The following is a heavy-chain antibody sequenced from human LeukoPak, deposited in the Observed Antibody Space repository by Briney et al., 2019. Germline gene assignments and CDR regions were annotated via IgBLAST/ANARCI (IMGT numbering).Heavy chain of an antibody. D-gene: IGHD3-22*01. CDR2: INPSGGST. CDR1: GYTFTSYY. CDR3: AREVASYDSSGYYDIDY. J-gene: IGHJ4*02. Sequence: ASVKVSCKASGYTFTSYYMHWVRQAPGQGLEWMGIINPSGGSTSYAQKFQGRVTMTRDMSTSTVYMELSSLRSEDTAVYYCAREVASYDSSGYYDIDYWGQGTLVTVSS. V-gene: IGHV1-46*01.